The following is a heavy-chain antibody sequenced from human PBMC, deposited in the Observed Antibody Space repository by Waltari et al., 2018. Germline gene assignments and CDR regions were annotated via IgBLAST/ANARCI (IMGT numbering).Heavy chain of an antibody. D-gene: IGHD3-3*01. Sequence: EVQLVESGGGLVEPGGSLRLSCPASGFSFTHAWMTWVRQAPGKGLEWVGLIKSRGSGETVDYAAPVKGRFTISRDDSKDTVYLQMSSLRVEDTALYYCTADLSEFGHGEIDFWGQGSQVTVSS. J-gene: IGHJ4*02. CDR2: IKSRGSGETV. V-gene: IGHV3-15*01. CDR1: GFSFTHAW. CDR3: TADLSEFGHGEIDF.